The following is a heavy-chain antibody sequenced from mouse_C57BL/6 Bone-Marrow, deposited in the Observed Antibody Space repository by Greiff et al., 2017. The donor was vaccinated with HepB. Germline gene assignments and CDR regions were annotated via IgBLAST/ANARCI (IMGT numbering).Heavy chain of an antibody. Sequence: QVQLQQPGAELVKPGASVKLSCKASGYTFTSYWMQWVKQRPGQGLEWIGEIDPSDSYTNYNQKFKGKATLTVDTSSSTAYMQLSSLTSEDSAVYYCARQDPARFAYWGQGTLVTVSA. V-gene: IGHV1-50*01. CDR3: ARQDPARFAY. CDR2: IDPSDSYT. J-gene: IGHJ3*01. CDR1: GYTFTSYW.